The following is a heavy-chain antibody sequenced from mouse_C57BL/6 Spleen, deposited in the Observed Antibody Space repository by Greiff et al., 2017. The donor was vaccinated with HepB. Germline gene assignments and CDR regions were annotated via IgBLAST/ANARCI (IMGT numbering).Heavy chain of an antibody. Sequence: LQESGAELARPGASVKMSCKASGYTFTSYTMHWVKQRPGQGLEWIGYINPSSGYTKYNQKFKDKATLTADKSSSTAYMKLSSLTSEDSAVYYCARGSNYFDYWGQGTTLPVSS. V-gene: IGHV1-4*01. J-gene: IGHJ2*01. CDR2: INPSSGYT. CDR3: ARGSNYFDY. D-gene: IGHD5-1*01. CDR1: GYTFTSYT.